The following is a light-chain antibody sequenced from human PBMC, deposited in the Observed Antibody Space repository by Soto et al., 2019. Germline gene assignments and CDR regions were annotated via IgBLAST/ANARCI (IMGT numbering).Light chain of an antibody. CDR1: QIVNSRY. CDR2: DAA. CDR3: QQYGNFPLS. V-gene: IGKV3-20*01. Sequence: EIVLTQSPGTLSLSPGERATLSCRASQIVNSRYIAWYHVKPGQAPRRHIYDAANRATGIQARFSGSGSGTDFTLTISRLEPEDFAVYYCQQYGNFPLSFGGGTKVDIK. J-gene: IGKJ4*01.